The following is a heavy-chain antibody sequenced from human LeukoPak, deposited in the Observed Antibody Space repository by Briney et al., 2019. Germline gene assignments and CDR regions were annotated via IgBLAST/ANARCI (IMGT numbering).Heavy chain of an antibody. Sequence: PGTSLRLSCAASGFSFSHFAMHWVRQAPGKGLEWVAVTSFDESEKKYADSVKGRFTISRDKSKNTLYLQMNNLRTEDTAVYYCAKGRGNCGGAPCQTIYNWFDPWGQGTLVTVSS. CDR1: GFSFSHFA. D-gene: IGHD2-21*01. V-gene: IGHV3-30*18. CDR3: AKGRGNCGGAPCQTIYNWFDP. CDR2: TSFDESEK. J-gene: IGHJ5*02.